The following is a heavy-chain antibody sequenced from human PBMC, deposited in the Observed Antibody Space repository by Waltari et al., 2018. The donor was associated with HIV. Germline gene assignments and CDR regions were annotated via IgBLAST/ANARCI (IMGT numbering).Heavy chain of an antibody. J-gene: IGHJ5*02. CDR1: GGSLSGYY. V-gene: IGHV4-34*01. CDR2: ISHSGST. D-gene: IGHD4-17*01. CDR3: ARGDFADLVDDYGDYVRPHSWFDP. Sequence: QVQLQQWGAGLLQPSETLSLTCAVYGGSLSGYYWTWLRQPPGTGLEWIGEISHSGSTDYNPSFKSRVTISIDTSKRQFSLRMTSVTAADTGLYFCARGDFADLVDDYGDYVRPHSWFDPWGQGTLVTV.